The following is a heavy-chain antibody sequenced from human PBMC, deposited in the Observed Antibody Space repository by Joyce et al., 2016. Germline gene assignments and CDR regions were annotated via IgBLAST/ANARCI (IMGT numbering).Heavy chain of an antibody. CDR1: GFSLSTSGVG. D-gene: IGHD6-25*01. V-gene: IGHV2-5*02. CDR3: AHAPATDRYYGMDV. Sequence: QVTLKESGPTLVKPTQPLTLTCTFSGFSLSTSGVGVGWIRQPPGKALEWLALIYWDDDKRYSSSLKSRLTITKDTSKNQVVLTMTNMDPVDTATYYCAHAPATDRYYGMDVWGQGTTVTVSS. J-gene: IGHJ6*02. CDR2: IYWDDDK.